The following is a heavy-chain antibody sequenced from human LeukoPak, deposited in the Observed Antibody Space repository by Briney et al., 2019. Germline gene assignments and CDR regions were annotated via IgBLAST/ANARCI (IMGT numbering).Heavy chain of an antibody. CDR2: IWYDGSNK. D-gene: IGHD5-12*01. CDR3: ASLIVATISPASFDH. CDR1: GFTFSIYG. V-gene: IGHV3-33*01. Sequence: GGSLRLSCAASGFTFSIYGMHWVRQAPGKGLEWVAVIWYDGSNKYYADSVKGRFTISRDNSKNTLYLQMNSLRGEDTAVYYCASLIVATISPASFDHWGQGTLVTVSS. J-gene: IGHJ4*02.